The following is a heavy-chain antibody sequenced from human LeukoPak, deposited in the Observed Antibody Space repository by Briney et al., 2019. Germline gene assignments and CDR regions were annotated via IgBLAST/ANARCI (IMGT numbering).Heavy chain of an antibody. V-gene: IGHV3-21*01. Sequence: PGGSLRLSCAASGFSFSSYSMNWVRQAPGKGLEWVSSISSSSSYIYYADAEKGRFTISRDNAKNSLSLQMNSLRAEDTAVYYCARGGVDVVVVAGLLFDIWGQGTMITVSS. J-gene: IGHJ3*02. CDR3: ARGGVDVVVVAGLLFDI. CDR1: GFSFSSYS. CDR2: ISSSSSYI. D-gene: IGHD2-15*01.